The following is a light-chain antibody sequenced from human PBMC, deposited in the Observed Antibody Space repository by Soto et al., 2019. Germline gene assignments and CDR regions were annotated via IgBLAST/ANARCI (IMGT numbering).Light chain of an antibody. CDR3: QQSYSTPQIT. V-gene: IGKV1-39*01. CDR1: QSISSY. Sequence: DIQMTQSPSSLSASVGDRVTITCGASQSISSYLNWYQQKPGKAPKLLIYAASSLQSGVPSRFSGSGSGTDFTLTISSLQPEDFATYYCQQSYSTPQITFGQGTRLEIK. J-gene: IGKJ5*01. CDR2: AAS.